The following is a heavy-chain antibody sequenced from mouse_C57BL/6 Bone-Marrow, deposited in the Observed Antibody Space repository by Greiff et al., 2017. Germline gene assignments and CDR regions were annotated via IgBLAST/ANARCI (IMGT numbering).Heavy chain of an antibody. CDR2: SRNKANDYTK. J-gene: IGHJ1*01. D-gene: IGHD1-1*01. Sequence: EVQVVESGGGLVQPGGSLRLSCATSGFTFSDFYMEWVRQPPGKRLEWIAASRNKANDYTKEYSASVKGRFIVSRDTSQSILYLQMNALRAEDTAIYYCARDYYGSSYWYFDVWGAGTTVTVSS. V-gene: IGHV7-1*02. CDR3: ARDYYGSSYWYFDV. CDR1: GFTFSDFY.